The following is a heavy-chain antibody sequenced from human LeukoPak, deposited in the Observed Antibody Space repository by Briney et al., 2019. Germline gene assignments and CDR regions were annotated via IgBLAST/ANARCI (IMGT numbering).Heavy chain of an antibody. CDR2: INHSAVT. V-gene: IGHV4-34*01. J-gene: IGHJ3*02. D-gene: IGHD3-16*01. CDR1: GGSFSDYY. CDR3: ANLNPFRGRRNAFEI. Sequence: SETLSLTCAVSGGSFSDYYWTWIRQTPGKGLEWIGEINHSAVTKYNPSLKSRATISLDTSKSQFSLKLRSVTAADTAVYYCANLNPFRGRRNAFEIWGQGTMVTVSS.